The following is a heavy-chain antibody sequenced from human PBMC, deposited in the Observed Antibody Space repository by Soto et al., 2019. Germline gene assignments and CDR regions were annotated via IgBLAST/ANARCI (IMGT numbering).Heavy chain of an antibody. J-gene: IGHJ6*02. D-gene: IGHD1-26*01. CDR3: AKRIGSCRGPYGIDV. Sequence: AAVEVSCKASGYTFSGYYMHWVRQAPGQGREWMGWINPNRGGTNYAQTFQVSVTMTRDTCISTAYMEVSMVRSHDTARYYCAKRIGSCRGPYGIDVWGQGTTVTVS. CDR2: INPNRGGT. V-gene: IGHV1-2*02. CDR1: GYTFSGYY.